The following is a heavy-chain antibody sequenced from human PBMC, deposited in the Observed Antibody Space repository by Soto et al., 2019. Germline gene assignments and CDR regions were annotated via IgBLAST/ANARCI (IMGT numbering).Heavy chain of an antibody. D-gene: IGHD2-15*01. CDR2: IRTISSAI. CDR1: GFTFSDYP. Sequence: GGSLRLSCAASGFTFSDYPMNWVRQAPGKGLEWVSSIRTISSAIYFADSVRGRFTISRDNARNSLYLQMTSLRDEDTAVYYCARETPSLDSWG. CDR3: ARETPSLDS. V-gene: IGHV3-48*02. J-gene: IGHJ5*01.